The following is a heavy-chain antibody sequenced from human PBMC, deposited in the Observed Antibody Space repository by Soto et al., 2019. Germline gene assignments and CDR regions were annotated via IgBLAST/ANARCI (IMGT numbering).Heavy chain of an antibody. J-gene: IGHJ3*02. CDR3: ARGEYYYDSSGYYGYDAFDI. CDR1: GGSISSGGYY. V-gene: IGHV4-31*03. D-gene: IGHD3-22*01. CDR2: IYYSGST. Sequence: SETLSLTCTVSGGSISSGGYYWSWIGQHPGKGLEWIGYIYYSGSTYYNPSLKSRVTISVETSKNQFSLKLSSVTAADTAVYYCARGEYYYDSSGYYGYDAFDIWGQGTMVTVSS.